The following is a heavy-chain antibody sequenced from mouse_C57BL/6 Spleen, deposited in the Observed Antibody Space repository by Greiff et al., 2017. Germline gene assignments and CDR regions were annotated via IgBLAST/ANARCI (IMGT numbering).Heavy chain of an antibody. V-gene: IGHV1-81*01. Sequence: QVQLKESGAELARPGASVKLSCKASGYTFTSYGISWVKQRTGQGLEWIGEIYPRSGNTYYNEKFKGKATLTADKSSSTAYMELRSLTSEDSAVYFCARGGYSNYDFDYWGQGTTLTVSS. CDR1: GYTFTSYG. J-gene: IGHJ2*01. CDR3: ARGGYSNYDFDY. D-gene: IGHD2-5*01. CDR2: IYPRSGNT.